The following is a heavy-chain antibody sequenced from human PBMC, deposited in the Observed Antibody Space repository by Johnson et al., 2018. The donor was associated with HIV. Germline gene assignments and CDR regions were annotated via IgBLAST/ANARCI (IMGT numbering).Heavy chain of an antibody. Sequence: QVQLVESGGGVVQPGRSLRLSCAASGFTFSSYGMHWVRQAPGKGLEWVALIWYDGSNKYYADSEKGRFTISRDNSKNTLYLQMISLRAEDTAVYFCAKDERQLGGWSHAFDIWGQGTKVTVSS. V-gene: IGHV3-33*06. D-gene: IGHD3-16*01. J-gene: IGHJ3*02. CDR2: IWYDGSNK. CDR1: GFTFSSYG. CDR3: AKDERQLGGWSHAFDI.